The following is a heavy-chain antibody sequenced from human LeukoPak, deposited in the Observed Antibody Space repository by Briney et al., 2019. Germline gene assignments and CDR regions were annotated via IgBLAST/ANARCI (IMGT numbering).Heavy chain of an antibody. CDR3: ARDLATMTGPAVDI. D-gene: IGHD3-22*01. CDR1: GYTFTSYG. V-gene: IGHV1-18*01. CDR2: ISAYNGNT. J-gene: IGHJ3*02. Sequence: ASVTVSCKASGYTFTSYGISWVRQAPGQGLEWMGWISAYNGNTNYAQKLQGRVTMTTDTSTSTAYMELRSLRSDDTAVYYCARDLATMTGPAVDIWGQGTMVTVSS.